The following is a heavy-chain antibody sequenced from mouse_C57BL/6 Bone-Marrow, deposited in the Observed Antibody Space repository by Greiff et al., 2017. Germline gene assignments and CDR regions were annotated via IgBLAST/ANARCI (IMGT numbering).Heavy chain of an antibody. D-gene: IGHD1-1*01. CDR2: IYPKDGST. CDR1: GFTFTGYY. CDR3: ARKKAIYCITLGY. J-gene: IGHJ2*01. Sequence: VQLQQSGPELVKPGASVKLSCKASGFTFTGYYMHWVKQRPGQGLEWIGWIYPKDGSTKYNEKFKGKDTLTVDTSSSTAYMELHSLTSEDSAVYYCARKKAIYCITLGYWGQGTTLTVSS. V-gene: IGHV1-85*01.